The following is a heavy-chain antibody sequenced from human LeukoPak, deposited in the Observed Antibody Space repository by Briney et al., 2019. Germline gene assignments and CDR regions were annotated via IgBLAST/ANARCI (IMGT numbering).Heavy chain of an antibody. CDR1: GGSFSGYY. CDR2: INHSGST. V-gene: IGHV4-34*01. CDR3: ARGGLLGY. J-gene: IGHJ4*02. Sequence: SETLSLTCAVYGGSFSGYYWSWIRQPPGKGLEWIGEINHSGSTNYNPSLKSRVTISVDTSKNQFSLKLSSVTAADTVVYYCARGGLLGYWGQGTLVTVSS. D-gene: IGHD5-12*01.